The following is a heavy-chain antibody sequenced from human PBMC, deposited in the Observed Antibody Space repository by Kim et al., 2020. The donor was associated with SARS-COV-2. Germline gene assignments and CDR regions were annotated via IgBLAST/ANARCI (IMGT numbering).Heavy chain of an antibody. V-gene: IGHV3-43*01. CDR2: ISWDGGST. D-gene: IGHD3-22*01. Sequence: GGSLRLSCAASGFTFDDYTMHWVRQAPGKGLEWVSLISWDGGSTYYADSVKGRFTISRDNSKNSLYLQMNSLRTEDTALYYCAKNVAQYYYDSLDAFDIWGQGTMVTVSS. CDR1: GFTFDDYT. CDR3: AKNVAQYYYDSLDAFDI. J-gene: IGHJ3*02.